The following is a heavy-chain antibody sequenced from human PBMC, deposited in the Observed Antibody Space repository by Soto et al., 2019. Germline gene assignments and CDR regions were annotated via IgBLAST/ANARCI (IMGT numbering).Heavy chain of an antibody. D-gene: IGHD3-10*01. J-gene: IGHJ4*02. V-gene: IGHV4-34*01. CDR1: GGSLTVYY. Sequence: QVQLQQWGAGLLKPSETLSLTCAVSGGSLTVYYWGWIRQPPGKGLEWIGQLNHGGSPNYNPSLMSRGTISLDTSKNQFSLRLTSVTAADTAVYYCARGYLFLGFASWGQGSLVTVSS. CDR3: ARGYLFLGFAS. CDR2: LNHGGSP.